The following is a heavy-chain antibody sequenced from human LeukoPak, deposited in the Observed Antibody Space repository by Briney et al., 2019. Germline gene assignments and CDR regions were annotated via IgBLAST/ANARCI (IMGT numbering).Heavy chain of an antibody. CDR3: ARNRAMYYYDSGGFDP. CDR2: ISSSGSTT. CDR1: GFTFSSYE. D-gene: IGHD3-22*01. Sequence: AGGSLRLSCAASGFTFSSYEMNWVRQAPGKGLEWISYISSSGSTTYYADSVKGRFTISRDNAKTSLYLQMNSLRAEDTAVYYCARNRAMYYYDSGGFDPWGQGTLVTVSS. V-gene: IGHV3-48*03. J-gene: IGHJ5*02.